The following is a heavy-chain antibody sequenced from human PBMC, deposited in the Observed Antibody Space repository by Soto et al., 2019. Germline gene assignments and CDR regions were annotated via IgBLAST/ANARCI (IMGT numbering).Heavy chain of an antibody. CDR1: GFSFTTYV. CDR2: ISHDGSYK. Sequence: GGSLRLSCAASGFSFTTYVMHWVRQALGKGLEWVAVISHDGSYKYYGDAVKGRFTISRDTSKNAVYLEMNSLRPEDTAVYYCAKGLLAIVGTTLPRDAFNIWGQGTMLTVSS. V-gene: IGHV3-30*18. D-gene: IGHD1-26*01. J-gene: IGHJ3*02. CDR3: AKGLLAIVGTTLPRDAFNI.